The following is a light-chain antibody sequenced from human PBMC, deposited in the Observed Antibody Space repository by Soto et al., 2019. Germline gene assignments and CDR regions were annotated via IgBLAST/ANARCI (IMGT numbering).Light chain of an antibody. J-gene: IGLJ2*01. CDR3: SSYTGSSTPVV. CDR1: SSDIGGYNY. V-gene: IGLV2-14*01. CDR2: DVS. Sequence: QSALTQPASVSGSPGQSITISCTGTSSDIGGYNYVSWYQQHPGKAPKLMIYDVSTRPSGVSHRFSGSKSGNTASLTISGLQAEDEADYYCSSYTGSSTPVVFGGGTKVTVL.